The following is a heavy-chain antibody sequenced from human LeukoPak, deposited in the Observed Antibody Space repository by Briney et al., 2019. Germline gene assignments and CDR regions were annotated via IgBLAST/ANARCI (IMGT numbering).Heavy chain of an antibody. CDR2: IKQDGTEK. D-gene: IGHD2-8*01. J-gene: IGHJ3*02. Sequence: PGGSLRLSCTASGITFSSYWMWWVRQAPGKGLQWVAHIKQDGTEKDYVDSVKGRFTVSRDNAKKSLYLQMNSLRAEDTAVYYCATDRGCCTFDIWGQGTMVTVSS. CDR1: GITFSSYW. V-gene: IGHV3-7*05. CDR3: ATDRGCCTFDI.